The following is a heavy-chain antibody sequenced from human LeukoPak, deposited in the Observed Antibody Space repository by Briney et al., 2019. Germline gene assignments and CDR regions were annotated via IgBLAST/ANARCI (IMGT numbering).Heavy chain of an antibody. V-gene: IGHV4-30-4*01. CDR1: GGSISSGDYY. J-gene: IGHJ5*02. D-gene: IGHD6-6*01. CDR3: ARRSYSSSFWFDP. Sequence: PSQTLSLTCTVSGGSISSGDYYWSWLRQPPGKGLEWIGYIYYSGSTYYNPSLKGRVTISVDTSKNQFSLKLSSVTAADTAVYYCARRSYSSSFWFDPWGQGTLVTVSS. CDR2: IYYSGST.